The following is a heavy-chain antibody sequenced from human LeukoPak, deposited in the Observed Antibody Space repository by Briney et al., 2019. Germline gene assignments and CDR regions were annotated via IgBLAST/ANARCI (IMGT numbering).Heavy chain of an antibody. CDR1: GYTFTSYD. CDR2: INPNSGNT. V-gene: IGHV1-8*01. J-gene: IGHJ4*02. D-gene: IGHD6-19*01. CDR3: ARLAGPRREY. Sequence: ASVKVSCKASGYTFTSYDINWVRQASGQGLEWMGWINPNSGNTGYAQKFQGRVTMTRDVPISTAYMELSSLTSEDTAVYYCARLAGPRREYWGQGTLLTVSS.